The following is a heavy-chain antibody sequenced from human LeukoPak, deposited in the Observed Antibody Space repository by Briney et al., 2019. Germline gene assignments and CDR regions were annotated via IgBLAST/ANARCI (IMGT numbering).Heavy chain of an antibody. V-gene: IGHV3-7*02. CDR1: GFTFSSYW. CDR2: INGDGSEK. J-gene: IGHJ4*02. D-gene: IGHD3-16*01. Sequence: PGGSQRLSCAASGFTFSSYWMNRVRQAPGKGLEWVANINGDGSEKYYVDSVKGRFTISRDNAKNSQYLQMNSLRAEDTSVYNCARVFVGGTSLFEHRGQGTLVTVSS. CDR3: ARVFVGGTSLFEH.